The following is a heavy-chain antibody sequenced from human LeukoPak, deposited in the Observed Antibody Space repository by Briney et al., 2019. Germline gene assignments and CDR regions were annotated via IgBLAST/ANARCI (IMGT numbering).Heavy chain of an antibody. Sequence: ASVKVSCKASGYTFTSYDINWVRQATGQGLEWMGWMNPNSGNTGYAQKCQGRVTMTRNTSISRAYMELSSLRSEDTAVYYCARRPVYCSGGSCYPNWFDPWGQGTLLTVSS. V-gene: IGHV1-8*01. J-gene: IGHJ5*02. CDR1: GYTFTSYD. CDR3: ARRPVYCSGGSCYPNWFDP. CDR2: MNPNSGNT. D-gene: IGHD2-15*01.